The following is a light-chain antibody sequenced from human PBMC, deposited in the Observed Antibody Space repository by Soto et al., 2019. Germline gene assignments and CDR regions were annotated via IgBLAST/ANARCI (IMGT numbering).Light chain of an antibody. J-gene: IGLJ2*01. Sequence: QSVLTQPPSVSAAPGQKVTISCSGSSSNIGNNYVSWYQQLPGTAPKLLIYDNDKRPSGIPARFSGSKSGTSATLGITGLQTGDEADYYCGTWDSGLSAGIFGGGTKVTVL. CDR2: DND. CDR1: SSNIGNNY. V-gene: IGLV1-51*01. CDR3: GTWDSGLSAGI.